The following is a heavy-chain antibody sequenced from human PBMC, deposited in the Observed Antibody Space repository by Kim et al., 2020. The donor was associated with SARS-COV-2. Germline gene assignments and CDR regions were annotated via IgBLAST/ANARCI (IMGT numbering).Heavy chain of an antibody. CDR1: GGSFSGYY. CDR2: INHSGST. V-gene: IGHV4-34*01. J-gene: IGHJ4*02. CDR3: ARGRGDIVVVVAATRPNYYFDY. Sequence: SETLSLTCAVYGGSFSGYYWSWIRQPPGKGLEWIGEINHSGSTNYNPSLKSRVTISVDTSKNQFSLKLSSVTAADTAVYYCARGRGDIVVVVAATRPNYYFDYWGQGTLVTVSS. D-gene: IGHD2-15*01.